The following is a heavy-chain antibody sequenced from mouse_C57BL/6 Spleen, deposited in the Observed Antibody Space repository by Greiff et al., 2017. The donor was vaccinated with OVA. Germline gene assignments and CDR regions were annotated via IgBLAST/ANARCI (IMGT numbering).Heavy chain of an antibody. CDR2: ISSGGDYI. CDR3: TRDRGAYDNNDRGYFDY. J-gene: IGHJ2*01. Sequence: EVKLMESGAGLVKPGGSLKLSCAASGFTFSSYAMSWVRQTPEKRLEWVAYISSGGDYIYYADTVKGRFTISSDNARNTLYLQMSSLKAEDTAIYYCTRDRGAYDNNDRGYFDYWGQGTTLTVAS. V-gene: IGHV5-9-1*02. D-gene: IGHD2-5*01. CDR1: GFTFSSYA.